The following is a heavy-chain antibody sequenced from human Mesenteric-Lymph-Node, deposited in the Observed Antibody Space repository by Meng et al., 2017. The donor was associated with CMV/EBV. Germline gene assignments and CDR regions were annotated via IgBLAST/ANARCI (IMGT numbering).Heavy chain of an antibody. CDR3: ARGLGEKTYYDFWSGSSYYGMDV. CDR2: MNPNSGNT. D-gene: IGHD3-3*01. Sequence: ASVKVSCKASGYTFTSYDINWVRQATGQGLEWMGWMNPNSGNTGYAQKLQGRVTMTRNTSISTAYMELSSLRSEDTAVYYCARGLGEKTYYDFWSGSSYYGMDVCGQGTTVTVSS. CDR1: GYTFTSYD. J-gene: IGHJ6*02. V-gene: IGHV1-8*01.